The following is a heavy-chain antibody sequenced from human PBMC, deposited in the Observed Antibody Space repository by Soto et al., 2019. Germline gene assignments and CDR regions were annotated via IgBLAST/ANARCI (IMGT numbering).Heavy chain of an antibody. CDR2: IIPIFGTA. V-gene: IGHV1-69*01. CDR3: ARAADRIAVARTSTPFDY. CDR1: GGTFSSYA. Sequence: QVQLVQSGAEVKKPGSSVKVSCKASGGTFSSYAISWVRQAPGQGLEWMGGIIPIFGTANYAQKFQGRVTITADESTSTASMELSSLRSEDTAVYYCARAADRIAVARTSTPFDYWGQGTLVTVSS. J-gene: IGHJ4*02. D-gene: IGHD6-19*01.